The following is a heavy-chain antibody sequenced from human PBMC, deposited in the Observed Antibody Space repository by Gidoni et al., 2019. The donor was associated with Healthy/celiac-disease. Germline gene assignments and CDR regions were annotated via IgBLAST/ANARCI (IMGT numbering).Heavy chain of an antibody. D-gene: IGHD6-13*01. J-gene: IGHJ4*02. CDR2: IYWDDDK. Sequence: QITLKESGPTLVKPTQTLTLTCTFSGFSLSTCGVGGGWIRQPPGKALEWLALIYWDDDKRYSPSLKSRLTITKDTSKNQVVLTMTNMDPVDTATYYCAHTSSSWYWGGSGLVNFDYWGQGTLVTVSS. CDR1: GFSLSTCGVG. V-gene: IGHV2-5*02. CDR3: AHTSSSWYWGGSGLVNFDY.